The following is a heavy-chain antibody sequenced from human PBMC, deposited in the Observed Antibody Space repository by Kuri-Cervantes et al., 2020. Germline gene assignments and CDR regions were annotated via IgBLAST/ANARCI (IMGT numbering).Heavy chain of an antibody. D-gene: IGHD6-19*01. CDR3: ARGIAVAGLDY. CDR2: IWYDGSNK. V-gene: IGHV3-33*01. CDR1: GFTFSSYG. J-gene: IGHJ4*02. Sequence: GGSLRLSCAASGFTFSSYGMHWVRQAPGKGLEWVAVIWYDGSNKYYADSVKGRFTISRDNSKNTLHLQMNSLRAEDTAVYYCARGIAVAGLDYWGQGTLVTVSS.